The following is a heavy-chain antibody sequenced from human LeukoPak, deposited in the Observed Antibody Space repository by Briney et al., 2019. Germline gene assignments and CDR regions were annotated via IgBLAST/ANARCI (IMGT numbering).Heavy chain of an antibody. CDR3: AREPGGWYERSFDY. Sequence: PGRSLRLSCAASGFTFSSYAMHWVRQAPGKGLEWVAVTSYDGSNKYYADSVKGRFTISRDNSKNTLYLQMNSLRAEDTAVYYCAREPGGWYERSFDYWGQGTLVTVSS. J-gene: IGHJ4*02. D-gene: IGHD6-19*01. V-gene: IGHV3-30-3*01. CDR1: GFTFSSYA. CDR2: TSYDGSNK.